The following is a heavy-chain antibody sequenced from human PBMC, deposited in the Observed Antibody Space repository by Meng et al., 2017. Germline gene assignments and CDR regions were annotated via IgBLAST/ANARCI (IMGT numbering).Heavy chain of an antibody. CDR1: GFTFSSYS. D-gene: IGHD3-22*01. CDR3: AREGQGYTYYYDSSGYYPEYFQH. CDR2: ISSSSSYI. Sequence: GGSLRLSSAASGFTFSSYSMNWVRQAPGKGLEWVSSISSSSSYIYYADSVKGRFTISRDNAKNSLYLQMNSLRAEDTAVYYCAREGQGYTYYYDSSGYYPEYFQHWGQGTLVTVSS. V-gene: IGHV3-21*01. J-gene: IGHJ1*01.